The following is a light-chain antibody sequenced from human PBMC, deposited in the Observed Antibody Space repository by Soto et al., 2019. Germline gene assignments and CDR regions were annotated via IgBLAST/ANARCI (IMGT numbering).Light chain of an antibody. V-gene: IGLV1-40*01. Sequence: QSVLTQPPSVSGAPGQRIIISCTGSSSNVGAGFDVHWYQHLPGTAPKLLVYDNDNRPSGLPARFSDSRSGTSASLAITSLQADDEADYYCQSYYNSLSGVVFGGGTKVTVL. CDR1: SSNVGAGFD. CDR2: DND. CDR3: QSYYNSLSGVV. J-gene: IGLJ2*01.